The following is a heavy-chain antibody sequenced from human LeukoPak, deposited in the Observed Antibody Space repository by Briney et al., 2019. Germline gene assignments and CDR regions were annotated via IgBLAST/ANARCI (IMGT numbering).Heavy chain of an antibody. Sequence: GSSVKVSCKASGGTFSSYAISWVRQAPGQGLEWMGRIIPILGIANYAQKFQGRVTITADKSTSTAYMELSSLRSEDTAVYYCARGTTMPFGAARPTGYWGQGTLVTVPS. D-gene: IGHD6-6*01. V-gene: IGHV1-69*04. J-gene: IGHJ4*02. CDR1: GGTFSSYA. CDR3: ARGTTMPFGAARPTGY. CDR2: IIPILGIA.